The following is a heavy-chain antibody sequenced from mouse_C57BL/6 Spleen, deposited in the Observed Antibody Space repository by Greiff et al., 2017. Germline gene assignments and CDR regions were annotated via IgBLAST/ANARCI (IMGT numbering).Heavy chain of an antibody. D-gene: IGHD2-4*01. CDR2: ISSGSSTI. CDR1: GFTFSDYG. CDR3: ARLDYETY. J-gene: IGHJ3*01. Sequence: EVKLQESGGGLVKPGGSLKLSCAASGFTFSDYGMHWVRQAPGKGLEWVAYISSGSSTIYYADTVKGRFTISRDNAKNTLFLQMTSLRSEDTAMYYCARLDYETYWGQGTLVTVSA. V-gene: IGHV5-17*01.